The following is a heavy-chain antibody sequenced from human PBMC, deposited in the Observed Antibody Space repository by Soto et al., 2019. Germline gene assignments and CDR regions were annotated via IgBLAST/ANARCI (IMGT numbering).Heavy chain of an antibody. D-gene: IGHD3-22*01. CDR3: ARDREYDSSGSSTST. J-gene: IGHJ5*02. Sequence: SETLSLTCTVSGGSISSGGYYWSWIRQHPGKGLEWIGYIYYSGSTYYNPSLKSRVTISVDTSKNQFSLKLSSVTAADTAVYYCARDREYDSSGSSTSTWGQGTLVTVSS. CDR1: GGSISSGGYY. V-gene: IGHV4-31*03. CDR2: IYYSGST.